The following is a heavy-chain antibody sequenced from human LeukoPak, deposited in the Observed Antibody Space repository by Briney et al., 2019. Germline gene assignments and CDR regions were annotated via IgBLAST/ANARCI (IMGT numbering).Heavy chain of an antibody. CDR2: INQDGSAK. D-gene: IGHD1-7*01. J-gene: IGHJ4*02. CDR1: GFTLSSHW. Sequence: GGSLRLSCVASGFTLSSHWMSWVRQAPGKGLEWVANINQDGSAKYFVDSVKGRFSISRDNAKNSMYLQMNSLRAEDTAVYYCARWEIRGTAHKLDYWGQGTLVTVSS. V-gene: IGHV3-7*01. CDR3: ARWEIRGTAHKLDY.